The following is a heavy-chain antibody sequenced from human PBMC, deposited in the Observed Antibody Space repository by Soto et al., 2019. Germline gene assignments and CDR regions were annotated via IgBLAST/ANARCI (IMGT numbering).Heavy chain of an antibody. Sequence: QVQLQESGPGLVKPSETLSLTCTVSGGSVSSGSYYWSWIRQPPGKGLEWIGYIYYSGSTKYNPSLKSRVTVSVDRSRSQFSLRLSSVTPADTAVYYCARDGGTRWFAPWGQGTLVTVSS. CDR2: IYYSGST. CDR3: ARDGGTRWFAP. J-gene: IGHJ5*02. V-gene: IGHV4-61*01. CDR1: GGSVSSGSYY. D-gene: IGHD1-1*01.